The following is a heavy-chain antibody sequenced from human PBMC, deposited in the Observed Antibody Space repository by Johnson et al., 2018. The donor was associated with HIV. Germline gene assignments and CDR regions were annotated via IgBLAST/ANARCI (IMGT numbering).Heavy chain of an antibody. CDR1: GFTVDDYD. CDR3: ARSRPYEGVPAATGAVDI. Sequence: VRLVESGGGVVRPGGSLRLSCEASGFTVDDYDMSWVRQVPGKGLEWVSGINWNGGSTAYADSVRGRFTISRDNAKNSLYLQMNSLRAEDTALYYCARSRPYEGVPAATGAVDIWGQGTMVTVSS. D-gene: IGHD2-2*01. V-gene: IGHV3-20*04. J-gene: IGHJ3*02. CDR2: INWNGGST.